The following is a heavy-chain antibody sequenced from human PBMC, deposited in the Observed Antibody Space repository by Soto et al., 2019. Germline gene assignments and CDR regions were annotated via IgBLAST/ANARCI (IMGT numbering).Heavy chain of an antibody. CDR3: ARVPDRDYCSRTSCLYYFDY. D-gene: IGHD2-2*01. Sequence: EVQLLESGGGLVQPGGSLRLSCVASGFTFSRYVMSWVRQAPGKGLEWVSTMNSNGDSTYYADSVKGRFTISRDNPRNPLDLQANSLRAEDTAVYDGARVPDRDYCSRTSCLYYFDYWGQGALVTVSS. J-gene: IGHJ4*02. CDR1: GFTFSRYV. CDR2: MNSNGDST. V-gene: IGHV3-23*01.